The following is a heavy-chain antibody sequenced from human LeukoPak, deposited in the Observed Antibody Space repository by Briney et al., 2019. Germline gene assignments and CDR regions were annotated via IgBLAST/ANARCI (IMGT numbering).Heavy chain of an antibody. D-gene: IGHD3/OR15-3a*01. J-gene: IGHJ4*02. CDR2: IYYSGTT. Sequence: SETLSLTCTVSGGSISSSSYYWGWIRQPPGKGLEWIGIIYYSGTTYYNPSLESRVTISADTSKNQFSLRLTSVTAADTAVYYCARQTGSGLFILPGGQGTLVTVSS. V-gene: IGHV4-39*01. CDR1: GGSISSSSYY. CDR3: ARQTGSGLFILP.